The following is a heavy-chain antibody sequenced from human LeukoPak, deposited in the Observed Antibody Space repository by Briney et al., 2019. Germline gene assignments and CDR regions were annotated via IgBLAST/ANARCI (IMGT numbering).Heavy chain of an antibody. V-gene: IGHV1-69*06. CDR1: GGTFISYA. Sequence: SVKVSFKASGGTFISYAISWVRQAPGQGLEWMGRIIPIFGTANYAQKFQGRVTITADKSTSTAYMELSSLRSEDTAVYYCARLPYWSYYDSSGYYPPWGQGTLVTVSS. D-gene: IGHD3-22*01. CDR2: IIPIFGTA. J-gene: IGHJ5*02. CDR3: ARLPYWSYYDSSGYYPP.